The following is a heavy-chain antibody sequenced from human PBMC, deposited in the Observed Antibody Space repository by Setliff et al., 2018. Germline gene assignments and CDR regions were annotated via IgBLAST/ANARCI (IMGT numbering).Heavy chain of an antibody. D-gene: IGHD3-22*01. CDR3: VREGVDSRSSTDYRYHMDV. J-gene: IGHJ6*03. CDR2: TIPMFGTI. Sequence: SVKVSCKASGGTFSSYGISWVRQAPGQGLEWMGGTIPMFGTIDYARKFQGRVTIITDESTGTAYMQLSSLGSEDTAVYYCVREGVDSRSSTDYRYHMDVWGKGTTVTVSS. V-gene: IGHV1-69*05. CDR1: GGTFSSYG.